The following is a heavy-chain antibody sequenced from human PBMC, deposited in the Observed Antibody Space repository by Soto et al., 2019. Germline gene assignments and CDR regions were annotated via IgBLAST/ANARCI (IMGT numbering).Heavy chain of an antibody. CDR2: IDLDGTRT. J-gene: IGHJ4*02. CDR1: EFSFGSYW. CDR3: ARGAYSSSMDY. D-gene: IGHD6-6*01. Sequence: EVQLVESGGGLAQPGGSLRLSCAVSEFSFGSYWMHWVRQAPGKGLVWVSRIDLDGTRTNYADSVKGRFTISRDNAKNTLYLQVNSLRAEDTAVYYCARGAYSSSMDYWGQGSLVTVSS. V-gene: IGHV3-74*01.